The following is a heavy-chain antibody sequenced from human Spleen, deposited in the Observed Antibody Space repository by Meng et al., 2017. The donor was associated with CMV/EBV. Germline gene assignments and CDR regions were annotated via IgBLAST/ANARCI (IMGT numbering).Heavy chain of an antibody. CDR2: ISSKSRTI. Sequence: GGSLRLSCAASGFTFSSYSMNWVRQALGKGLEWVSYISSKSRTIHYADSVKGRFTISRDNAKNSLYLQMNSLRAEDTAVYYCARESRTGSGSYSAYYYYGMDVWGQGTTVTVSS. D-gene: IGHD1-26*01. CDR3: ARESRTGSGSYSAYYYYGMDV. CDR1: GFTFSSYS. J-gene: IGHJ6*02. V-gene: IGHV3-48*04.